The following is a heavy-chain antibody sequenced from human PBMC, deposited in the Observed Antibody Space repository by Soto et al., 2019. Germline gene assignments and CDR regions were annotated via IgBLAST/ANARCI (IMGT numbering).Heavy chain of an antibody. Sequence: EVQLLESGGGLVQPGGSLRLSCAASGFTFSSYAMSWVRQAPGKELEWVSAISGSGGSTYYADSVKGRFTISRDNSKNTLYLQMNSLRAEDTAVYYCANGGIIITMVRGVINNWFDPWGQGTLVTVSS. CDR2: ISGSGGST. D-gene: IGHD3-10*01. V-gene: IGHV3-23*01. CDR3: ANGGIIITMVRGVINNWFDP. J-gene: IGHJ5*02. CDR1: GFTFSSYA.